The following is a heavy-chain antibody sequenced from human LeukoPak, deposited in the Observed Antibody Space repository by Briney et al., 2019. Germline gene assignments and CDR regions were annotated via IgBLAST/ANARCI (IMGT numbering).Heavy chain of an antibody. CDR1: GFTLSSYG. D-gene: IGHD3-22*01. V-gene: IGHV3-30*18. Sequence: GRSLRLSCAASGFTLSSYGMHWVRQAPGKGLEWVAVISYDGSNKYYADSVKGRFTISRDNSKNTLYLQMNSLRAEDTAVYYCAKDLGSSGYYVDYWGQGTLVTVSS. J-gene: IGHJ4*02. CDR3: AKDLGSSGYYVDY. CDR2: ISYDGSNK.